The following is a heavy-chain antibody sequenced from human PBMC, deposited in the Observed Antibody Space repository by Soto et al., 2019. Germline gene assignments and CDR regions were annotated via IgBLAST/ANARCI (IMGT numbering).Heavy chain of an antibody. CDR2: IIPIFGTA. CDR1: GGTFSSYA. V-gene: IGHV1-69*13. CDR3: ASIPMVREPPRAFDI. J-gene: IGHJ3*02. D-gene: IGHD3-10*01. Sequence: ASVKVSCKASGGTFSSYAISWVRQAPGQGLEWMGGIIPIFGTANYAQKFQGRVTITADESTSTAYMELSSLRSEDMAVYYCASIPMVREPPRAFDIWGQGTVVTVS.